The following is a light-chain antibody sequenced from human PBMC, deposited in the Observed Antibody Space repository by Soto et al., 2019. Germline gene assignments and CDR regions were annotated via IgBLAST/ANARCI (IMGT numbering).Light chain of an antibody. CDR2: AAS. J-gene: IGKJ1*01. V-gene: IGKV1-27*01. Sequence: DIQMTQSPSSLSASVGDRVTITCRASQGIRNYLAWYQQKPGKVPKLLIYAASTLQSGVPSRFSGSGSGTDFTLTISSLQPEDVATYYCQVYYSAPPWTFGQGTKVEFK. CDR3: QVYYSAPPWT. CDR1: QGIRNY.